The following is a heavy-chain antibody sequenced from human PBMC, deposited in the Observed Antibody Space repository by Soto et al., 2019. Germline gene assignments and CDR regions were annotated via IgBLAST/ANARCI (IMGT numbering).Heavy chain of an antibody. Sequence: ASVKVSCKASGYSFTIYYMHWVRQAPGQGLEWMGIINPSGGSTSYAQKFQGRVTMTRDTSTSTVYMELSSLRSEDTAVYYCAREHDSSGDPDAFDIWGQGTMVTVSS. J-gene: IGHJ3*02. CDR2: INPSGGST. V-gene: IGHV1-46*03. D-gene: IGHD3-22*01. CDR3: AREHDSSGDPDAFDI. CDR1: GYSFTIYY.